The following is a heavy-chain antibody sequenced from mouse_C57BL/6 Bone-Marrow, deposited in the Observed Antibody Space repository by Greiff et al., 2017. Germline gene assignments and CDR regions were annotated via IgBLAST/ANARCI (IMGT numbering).Heavy chain of an antibody. CDR1: GFTFSDYG. CDR2: ISSGSSTI. CDR3: ASLGLDY. V-gene: IGHV5-17*01. D-gene: IGHD4-1*01. Sequence: DVKLVESGGGLVKPGGSLKLSCAASGFTFSDYGMHWVRQAPEKGLEWVAYISSGSSTIYYADTVKGRFTISRDNAKNTLFLQMTSLRSEDTAMYYCASLGLDYWGQGTTLTVSS. J-gene: IGHJ2*01.